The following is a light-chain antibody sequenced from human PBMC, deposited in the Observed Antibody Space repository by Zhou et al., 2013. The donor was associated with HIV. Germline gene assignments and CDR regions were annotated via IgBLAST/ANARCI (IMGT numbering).Light chain of an antibody. V-gene: IGKV1-5*03. Sequence: DVQVTQSPSTLSASVGDSVTITCRASQSISNWLAWYQQKPGKAPNLLIYKASTLESGVPSRFSGSGSGTEFTLTISSLQPDDVATYYCQQYNTFSTFGQGTRVEI. J-gene: IGKJ1*01. CDR1: QSISNW. CDR2: KAS. CDR3: QQYNTFST.